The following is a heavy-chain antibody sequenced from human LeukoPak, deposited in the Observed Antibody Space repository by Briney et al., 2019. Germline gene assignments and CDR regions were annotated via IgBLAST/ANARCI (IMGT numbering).Heavy chain of an antibody. Sequence: GGSLRLSCAASGFTFSSYAMSWVRQAPGKGLEWVSAISGSGGSTYYADSVKGRFTISRDNSKNTLYPQMNSLRAEDTAVYYCAKGEQYYYYGMDVWGQGTTVTVSS. D-gene: IGHD1/OR15-1a*01. V-gene: IGHV3-23*01. CDR3: AKGEQYYYYGMDV. CDR2: ISGSGGST. J-gene: IGHJ6*02. CDR1: GFTFSSYA.